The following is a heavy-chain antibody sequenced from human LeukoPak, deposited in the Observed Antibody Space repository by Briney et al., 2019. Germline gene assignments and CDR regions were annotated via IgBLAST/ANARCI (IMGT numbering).Heavy chain of an antibody. Sequence: GGSLRLSCAASGFTFSSYAMSWVRQAPWKGLEWVAGISGSGGSTYYADSVKGRFIISRDTSTNTLYLQMSSLRAEDTAVYYCAKDLSVDAFYYFDTWGQGTLVTVSS. CDR2: ISGSGGST. D-gene: IGHD3-9*01. V-gene: IGHV3-23*01. J-gene: IGHJ4*02. CDR3: AKDLSVDAFYYFDT. CDR1: GFTFSSYA.